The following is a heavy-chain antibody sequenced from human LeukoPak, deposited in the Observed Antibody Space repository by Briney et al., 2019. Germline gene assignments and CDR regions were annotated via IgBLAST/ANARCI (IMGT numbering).Heavy chain of an antibody. Sequence: PGGSLRLSCAASGFTFSSYSMNWVRQAPGKGLEWVSSISSSSSYIYYADSVKGRFTISRDNAKNSPYLQMNSLRAEDTAVYYCARVPDDIVVVPAAIGAFDIWGQGTMVTVSS. V-gene: IGHV3-21*01. D-gene: IGHD2-2*01. CDR3: ARVPDDIVVVPAAIGAFDI. J-gene: IGHJ3*02. CDR2: ISSSSSYI. CDR1: GFTFSSYS.